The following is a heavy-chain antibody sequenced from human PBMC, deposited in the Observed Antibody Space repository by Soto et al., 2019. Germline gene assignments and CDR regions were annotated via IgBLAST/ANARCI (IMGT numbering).Heavy chain of an antibody. Sequence: SETLSLTCTVSGGSISSYYWSWIRQPPGKGLEWIGYIYYSGSTNYNPSLKSRVTISVDTSKNQFSLKLSSVTAADTAVYYCAREGWNDHYFDYWGQGTLVTVSS. CDR2: IYYSGST. D-gene: IGHD1-1*01. V-gene: IGHV4-59*01. CDR3: AREGWNDHYFDY. J-gene: IGHJ4*02. CDR1: GGSISSYY.